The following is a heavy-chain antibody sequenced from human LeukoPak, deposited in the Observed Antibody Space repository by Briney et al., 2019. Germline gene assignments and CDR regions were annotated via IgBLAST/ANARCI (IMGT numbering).Heavy chain of an antibody. CDR2: ISHSGSSI. CDR1: GFTFRNYL. CDR3: AMALDY. J-gene: IGHJ4*02. V-gene: IGHV3-23*01. Sequence: PGGSLRLSXVASGFTFRNYLMNWVRQAPGKGLEWVSGISHSGSSIYYADSVKGRFTISRDNSKNTLYLQMDRLRVEDTAVYYCAMALDYWGQGTLVTVSS.